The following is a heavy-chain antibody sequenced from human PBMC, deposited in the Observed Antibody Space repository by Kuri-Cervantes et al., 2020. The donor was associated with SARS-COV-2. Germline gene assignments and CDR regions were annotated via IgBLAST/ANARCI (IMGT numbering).Heavy chain of an antibody. CDR1: GFTFSSYA. D-gene: IGHD6-19*01. Sequence: GESLKISCAASGFTFSSYAMHWVRQAPGKRLEWVAVISYDGSNKYYADSVKGRFTTSRDNSKNTLYLQMNSLRAEDTAVYYCASSPVAAPFGAFDIWGQGTMVTVSS. J-gene: IGHJ3*02. CDR3: ASSPVAAPFGAFDI. CDR2: ISYDGSNK. V-gene: IGHV3-30-3*01.